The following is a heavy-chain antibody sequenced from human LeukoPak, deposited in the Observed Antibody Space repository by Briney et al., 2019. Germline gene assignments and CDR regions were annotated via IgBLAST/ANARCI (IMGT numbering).Heavy chain of an antibody. Sequence: PSETLSLTCTVSGGSISSYFWSWIRQPPGKGLEWIGYIYYSGSTNYNPSLKSRVTISVDTSKNQFSLKLSSVTAADTAVYYCARGIPAKCFDYWGQGTLVTVSS. CDR3: ARGIPAKCFDY. CDR1: GGSISSYF. CDR2: IYYSGST. J-gene: IGHJ4*02. V-gene: IGHV4-59*08. D-gene: IGHD2-2*01.